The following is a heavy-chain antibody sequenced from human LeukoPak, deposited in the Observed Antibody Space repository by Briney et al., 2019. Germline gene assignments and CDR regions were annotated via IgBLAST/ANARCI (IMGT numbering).Heavy chain of an antibody. CDR1: GGSISSYY. J-gene: IGHJ6*03. CDR2: IYTSGST. D-gene: IGHD2-15*01. Sequence: SETLSLTCTVSGGSISSYYWSWIRQPAGKGLEWIGRIYTSGSTNYNPSLKSRVTMSVDTSKNQFSLKLSSVTAADTAVYYCARDSRILFIFGYYYYYMDVWGKGTTVTISS. V-gene: IGHV4-4*07. CDR3: ARDSRILFIFGYYYYYMDV.